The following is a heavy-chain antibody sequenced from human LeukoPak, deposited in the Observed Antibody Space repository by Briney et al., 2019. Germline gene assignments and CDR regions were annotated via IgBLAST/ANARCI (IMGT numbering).Heavy chain of an antibody. CDR2: IRSEADGGTT. Sequence: GGSLRLSCAASGFTFTNYAMNWVRQAPGKGLEWVGRIRSEADGGTTDYAAPVKGRFTISRDDSKSTLFLQMNSLKTEDTAVYYCTTGGSFYEGFDYWGQGTLVTVSS. J-gene: IGHJ4*02. V-gene: IGHV3-15*07. CDR3: TTGGSFYEGFDY. CDR1: GFTFTNYA. D-gene: IGHD1-26*01.